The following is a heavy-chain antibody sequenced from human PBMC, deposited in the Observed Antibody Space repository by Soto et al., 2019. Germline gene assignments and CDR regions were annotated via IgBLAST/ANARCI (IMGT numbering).Heavy chain of an antibody. D-gene: IGHD3-10*01. V-gene: IGHV4-4*02. CDR2: IYHSGST. CDR3: ARGGGRYGSGSYWALDY. Sequence: PSVPLSLTCAVAGGTSRSLNWRRWVRKHPGKGLEWIGEIYHSGSTNYNPSLKSRVTISVDKSKNQFSLKLSSVTAADTAVYYCARGGGRYGSGSYWALDYLGQGSLGTVSS. J-gene: IGHJ4*02. CDR1: GGTSRSLNW.